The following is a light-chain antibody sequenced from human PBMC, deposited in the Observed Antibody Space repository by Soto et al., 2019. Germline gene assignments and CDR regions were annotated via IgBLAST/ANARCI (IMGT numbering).Light chain of an antibody. CDR3: QQRSNWPRT. V-gene: IGKV3D-20*02. CDR2: GAS. Sequence: PGERVPLSCRASQTVSSSSLTWCQQKPGQAPGLLIYGASTRATAIPARFSGSGSGTDFTLTISSLEPEDLAVYYCQQRSNWPRTFGQGTKVDI. J-gene: IGKJ1*01. CDR1: QTVSSSS.